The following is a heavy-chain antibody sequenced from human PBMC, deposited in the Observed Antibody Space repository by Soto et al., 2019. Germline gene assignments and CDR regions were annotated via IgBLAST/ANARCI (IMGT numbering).Heavy chain of an antibody. CDR1: GASITGDY. J-gene: IGHJ3*01. V-gene: IGHV4-59*13. Sequence: SETLSLTCTVSGASITGDYWRGIRQRPWKGLEWIGYIHDSGTNNYNPALKRRVTISMDTYKNKIFLKTSSVTAADTAVYFCARDIRGTSAFDLWGQGNMVPV. CDR3: ARDIRGTSAFDL. CDR2: IHDSGTN.